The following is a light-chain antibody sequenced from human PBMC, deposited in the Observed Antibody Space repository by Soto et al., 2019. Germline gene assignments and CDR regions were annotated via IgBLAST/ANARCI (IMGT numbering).Light chain of an antibody. CDR1: HSISTY. CDR3: QQSYSSPYT. J-gene: IGKJ2*01. Sequence: DIQLTQSPSSLSASVGDRVTITCRASHSISTYLNWYQQKPGKAPSLLIYTTSSLQSGVPSRFSGSGSGTDFTLTIGGLQPADFAIYYCQQSYSSPYTFGLGTKVQIK. V-gene: IGKV1-39*01. CDR2: TTS.